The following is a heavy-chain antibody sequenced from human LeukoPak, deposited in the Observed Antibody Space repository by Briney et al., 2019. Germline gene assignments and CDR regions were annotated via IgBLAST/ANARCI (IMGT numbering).Heavy chain of an antibody. Sequence: SVKVSCKASGGTFSSYAISWVRQAPGQGLEWMGRIIPILGIANYAQKFRGRVTITADKSTSTAYMELSSLRSEDTAVYYCARDCGGSCYSDYWGQGTLVTVSS. CDR2: IIPILGIA. CDR1: GGTFSSYA. J-gene: IGHJ4*02. D-gene: IGHD2-15*01. V-gene: IGHV1-69*04. CDR3: ARDCGGSCYSDY.